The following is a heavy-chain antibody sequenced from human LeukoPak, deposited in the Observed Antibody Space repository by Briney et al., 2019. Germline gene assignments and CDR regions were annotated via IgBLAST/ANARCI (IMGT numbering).Heavy chain of an antibody. V-gene: IGHV3-7*01. D-gene: IGHD3-22*01. CDR2: IKQDGSEK. CDR1: GFTFSSYS. CDR3: ARDETYYYDSSGYAHDY. J-gene: IGHJ4*02. Sequence: GGSLRLSCAASGFTFSSYSMNWVRQAPGKGLEWVANIKQDGSEKYYVDSVKGRFTISRDNAKNSLYLQMNSLRAEDTAVYYCARDETYYYDSSGYAHDYWGQGTLVTVSS.